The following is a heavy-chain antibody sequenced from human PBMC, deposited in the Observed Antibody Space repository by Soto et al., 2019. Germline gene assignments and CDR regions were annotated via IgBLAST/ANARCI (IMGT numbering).Heavy chain of an antibody. D-gene: IGHD3-22*01. Sequence: QLQLVQSGPEVKKPGASVKVSCKASGYTFDIYGISWVRQVPGKGPEWMGWISADNGDTKYAQRMQGRVTMTTDTATSTAYMELRSLRSDDTAVYYCARDRSYYYDSSGYPFDFWGQGSLVTVSS. CDR3: ARDRSYYYDSSGYPFDF. CDR2: ISADNGDT. J-gene: IGHJ4*02. V-gene: IGHV1-18*01. CDR1: GYTFDIYG.